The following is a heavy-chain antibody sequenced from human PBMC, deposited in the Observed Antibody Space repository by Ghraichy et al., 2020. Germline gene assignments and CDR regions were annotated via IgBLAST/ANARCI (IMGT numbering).Heavy chain of an antibody. V-gene: IGHV3-30*04. D-gene: IGHD3-10*01. CDR2: ISYDGSNK. CDR3: ARGRHLEFGELSGWEYYYYMDV. Sequence: GGSLRLSCAASGFIFRSYDMHWVRQAPGKGLEWVALISYDGSNKYYADSVKGRLTISRDNSKNTLYLQMNSLRAEDTAVYYCARGRHLEFGELSGWEYYYYMDVWGKGTTVTVSS. J-gene: IGHJ6*03. CDR1: GFIFRSYD.